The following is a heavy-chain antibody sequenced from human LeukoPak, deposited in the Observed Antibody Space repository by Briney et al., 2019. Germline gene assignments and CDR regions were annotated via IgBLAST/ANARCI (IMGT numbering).Heavy chain of an antibody. V-gene: IGHV3-49*03. CDR2: IRSKAYGGTT. CDR3: TRGVDIVATTPSRGYFDY. J-gene: IGHJ4*02. D-gene: IGHD5-12*01. Sequence: GGSLRLSCTASGFTFGDYAMSWFRQAPGKGLEWVGFIRSKAYGGTTEYAASVKGRFTISRDDSKSIAYVQMNSLKTEDTAVYHCTRGVDIVATTPSRGYFDYWGQGTLVTVSS. CDR1: GFTFGDYA.